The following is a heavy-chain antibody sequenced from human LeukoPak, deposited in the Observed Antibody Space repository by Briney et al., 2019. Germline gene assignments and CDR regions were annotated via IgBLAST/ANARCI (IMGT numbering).Heavy chain of an antibody. CDR2: IQSDGSDI. CDR3: ANRRGTQVLGNNIDI. J-gene: IGHJ3*02. Sequence: PGGSLRLSCAASGFTFSNYGMHWVRRAPDKGLEWVAFIQSDGSDIHYADSVEGRFTISRDNSKNTLYLQMNSLRAEDTAVYHCANRRGTQVLGNNIDIWGQGTLVTVSS. CDR1: GFTFSNYG. D-gene: IGHD1-1*01. V-gene: IGHV3-30*02.